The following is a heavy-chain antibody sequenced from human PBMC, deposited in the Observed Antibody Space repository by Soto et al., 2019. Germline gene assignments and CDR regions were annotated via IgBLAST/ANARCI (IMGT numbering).Heavy chain of an antibody. CDR2: IYYSGNT. Sequence: TMYLTCTVSVGSISSGDYYWSWIRQSPGKGLEWVEFIYYSGNTHDNPSLKSRVTISVDTSKNQFSLKLSSVTAADTAVYYCARGVGATSYWFDPWGQGTLVTVSS. CDR1: VGSISSGDYY. D-gene: IGHD1-26*01. V-gene: IGHV4-30-4*01. J-gene: IGHJ5*02. CDR3: ARGVGATSYWFDP.